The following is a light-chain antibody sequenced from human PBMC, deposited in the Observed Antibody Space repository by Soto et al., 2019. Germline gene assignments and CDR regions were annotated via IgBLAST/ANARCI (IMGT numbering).Light chain of an antibody. CDR3: GSYAGSYSYV. CDR1: SSDVGGYNY. Sequence: QSALTQPRSVSGSPGQSVTISCTGTSSDVGGYNYVSWYQQHPRKAPKLMIYDVSKRPSGVPDRFSGSKSGNTASLTISGLQAEDEADYYCGSYAGSYSYVFGTGTKVTVL. CDR2: DVS. V-gene: IGLV2-11*01. J-gene: IGLJ1*01.